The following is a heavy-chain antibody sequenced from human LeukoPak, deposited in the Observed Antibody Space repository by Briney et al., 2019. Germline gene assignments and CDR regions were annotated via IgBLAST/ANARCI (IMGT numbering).Heavy chain of an antibody. CDR3: ARGVSIDIVGATPQFDY. V-gene: IGHV1-46*01. D-gene: IGHD1-26*01. J-gene: IGHJ4*02. CDR1: GYTFTSYY. Sequence: ASVKVSCKASGYTFTSYYMHWVRQAPGQGLEWMGIINPSGGSTSYAQKFQGRVTMTRDMSTSTVYMELSSLRSEDTAVYYCARGVSIDIVGATPQFDYWGQGTLVTVSS. CDR2: INPSGGST.